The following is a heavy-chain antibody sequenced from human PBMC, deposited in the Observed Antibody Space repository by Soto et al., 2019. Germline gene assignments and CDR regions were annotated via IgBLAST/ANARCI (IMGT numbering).Heavy chain of an antibody. CDR1: GYTFSSYA. Sequence: QVQLVQSGAEEKKPGASVKVSCKASGYTFSSYAVHWVRQAPGQRLEWMGWINAGNGNRKYSQKFQGRVTITTDTSASTAYMELSSLRSEDTAVYYCARDGGPMDVWGQGTTVTVSS. J-gene: IGHJ6*02. D-gene: IGHD3-16*01. CDR3: ARDGGPMDV. CDR2: INAGNGNR. V-gene: IGHV1-3*05.